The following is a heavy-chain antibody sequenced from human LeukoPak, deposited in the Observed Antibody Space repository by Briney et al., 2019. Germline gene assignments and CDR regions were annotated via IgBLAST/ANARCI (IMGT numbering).Heavy chain of an antibody. Sequence: GGSLRLSCTASGFTFSSYDMHWVRQGTGEGLEWVSAIGTAGDTYYGGSVKGRFTISRENAKNSLYLQMNSLRAGDTAVYYCARVAAAGKGFDHWGQGTLVTVSS. V-gene: IGHV3-13*01. CDR2: IGTAGDT. CDR1: GFTFSSYD. D-gene: IGHD6-13*01. CDR3: ARVAAAGKGFDH. J-gene: IGHJ4*02.